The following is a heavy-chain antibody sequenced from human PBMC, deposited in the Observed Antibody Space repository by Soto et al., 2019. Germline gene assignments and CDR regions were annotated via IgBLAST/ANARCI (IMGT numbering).Heavy chain of an antibody. D-gene: IGHD5-18*01. V-gene: IGHV3-23*01. Sequence: GSLRLSCAASGFTFSSYAMSWVRQAPGKGLEWVSAISGSGGSTYYADSVKGRFTISRDNSKNTLYLQMNSLRAEDTAVYYCARCVDTAMARYYYYYYMDVWGKGTTVTVSS. J-gene: IGHJ6*03. CDR2: ISGSGGST. CDR1: GFTFSSYA. CDR3: ARCVDTAMARYYYYYYMDV.